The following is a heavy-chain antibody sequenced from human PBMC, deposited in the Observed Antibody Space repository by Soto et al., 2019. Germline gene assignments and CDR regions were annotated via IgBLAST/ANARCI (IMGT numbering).Heavy chain of an antibody. Sequence: QVQLVESGGGVVQPGRSLRLSCAASGFTFSSYALHWVRQAPGKGLEWVAVISYDGNTQYYADSVKGRLTISRDNSKKTLYLQMSSLRPEDTAVYYSAIDAGSGSYGGYYYGMDVWGQGTTVTVSS. V-gene: IGHV3-30-3*01. D-gene: IGHD3-10*01. CDR1: GFTFSSYA. J-gene: IGHJ6*02. CDR2: ISYDGNTQ. CDR3: AIDAGSGSYGGYYYGMDV.